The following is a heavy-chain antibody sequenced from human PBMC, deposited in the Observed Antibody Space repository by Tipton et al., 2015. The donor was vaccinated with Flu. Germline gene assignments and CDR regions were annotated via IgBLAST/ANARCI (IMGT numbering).Heavy chain of an antibody. CDR3: AREKIPNSYYYNSGGYTNYFDS. CDR1: GASVSSGSYY. CDR2: VYIGGST. D-gene: IGHD3-22*01. V-gene: IGHV4-61*02. J-gene: IGHJ4*02. Sequence: TLSLTCTVSGASVSSGSYYWIWIRQPAGKGLEWIGRVYIGGSTSYNPSLKSRVTMLIDTSKKQFSLELRSVTAADTAVYYCAREKIPNSYYYNSGGYTNYFDSWGQGARVTVSS.